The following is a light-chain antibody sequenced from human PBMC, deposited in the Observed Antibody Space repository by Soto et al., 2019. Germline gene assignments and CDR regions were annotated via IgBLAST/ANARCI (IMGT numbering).Light chain of an antibody. J-gene: IGKJ1*01. V-gene: IGKV3-15*01. CDR2: GAS. Sequence: VVTQSPATLSVFPGETATLSCRASQSVSSDLAWYKQRPGQAPRLLIYGASTRATGIPARFRGSGSGTEFRLTISSLQSEDFATYYCQQYNTWHPKMAFGRGTKWIS. CDR1: QSVSSD. CDR3: QQYNTWHPKMA.